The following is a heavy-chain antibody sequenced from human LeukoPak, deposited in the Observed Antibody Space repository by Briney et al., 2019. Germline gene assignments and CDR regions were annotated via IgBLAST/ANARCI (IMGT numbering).Heavy chain of an antibody. CDR3: ARDSVHGYYDSSGYSALFDY. J-gene: IGHJ4*02. CDR2: ISYDGSNK. Sequence: PGRSLRLSCAASGFTFSSYAMHWVRQAPGKGLEWVAVISYDGSNKYYADSVKGRFTISRDNSKNTLYLQMNSLRAEVTAVYYCARDSVHGYYDSSGYSALFDYWGQGTLVTVSS. D-gene: IGHD3-22*01. CDR1: GFTFSSYA. V-gene: IGHV3-30-3*01.